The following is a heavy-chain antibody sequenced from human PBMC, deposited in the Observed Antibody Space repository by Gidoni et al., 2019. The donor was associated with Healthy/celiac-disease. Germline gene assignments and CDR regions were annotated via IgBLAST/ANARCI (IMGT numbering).Heavy chain of an antibody. CDR1: GFTFSSYG. J-gene: IGHJ6*02. CDR3: ARDISEMATIMRGQNYYFYYGMDV. V-gene: IGHV3-33*01. D-gene: IGHD5-12*01. CDR2: IWYDGSNK. Sequence: QVQLVESGGGVVQPGRSLRLSCAASGFTFSSYGMHWVRQAPGKGLEWVAVIWYDGSNKYYADSVKGRFTISRDNSKNTLYLQMNSLRAEDTAVYYCARDISEMATIMRGQNYYFYYGMDVWGQGTTVTVSS.